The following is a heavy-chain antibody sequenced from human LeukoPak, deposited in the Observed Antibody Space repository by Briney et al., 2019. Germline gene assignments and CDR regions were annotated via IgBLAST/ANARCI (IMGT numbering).Heavy chain of an antibody. Sequence: ASVKVSCKASAYTFTSYGISWVRQAPGQGVEWMGWISPYNGNTNYAQKLQGRVTMTADTSTSTAYMDLRSLSSDDTAVYYCARDGSRSWYSYWGQGTLVTVSS. CDR1: AYTFTSYG. J-gene: IGHJ4*02. V-gene: IGHV1-18*01. CDR2: ISPYNGNT. CDR3: ARDGSRSWYSY. D-gene: IGHD6-13*01.